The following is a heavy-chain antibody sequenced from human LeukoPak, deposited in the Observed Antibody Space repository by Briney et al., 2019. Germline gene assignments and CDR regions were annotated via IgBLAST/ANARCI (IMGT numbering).Heavy chain of an antibody. CDR3: ASREMATMSPFDY. CDR1: GFTFSSYS. V-gene: IGHV3-21*01. D-gene: IGHD5-24*01. J-gene: IGHJ4*02. Sequence: GGSLRLSCAASGFTFSSYSMNWVRQAPEKGLEWVSSISSSSSYIYYADSVKGRFTISRDNAKNSLYLQMNSLRAEDTAVYYCASREMATMSPFDYWGQGTLVTVSS. CDR2: ISSSSSYI.